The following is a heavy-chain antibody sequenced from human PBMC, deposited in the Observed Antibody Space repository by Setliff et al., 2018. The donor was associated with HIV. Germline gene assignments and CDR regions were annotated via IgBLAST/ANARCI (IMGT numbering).Heavy chain of an antibody. J-gene: IGHJ6*02. CDR1: GYTFTSYA. V-gene: IGHV1-3*01. Sequence: ASVKVSCKASGYTFTSYAMHWVRQAPGQRLEWMGWINAGNGNTKYSQKFQGRVTITRDTSTSRAYMELRSLRSDDTAAYFCARLGSGWSDSYYYAMDVWGQGTTVTVSS. D-gene: IGHD6-19*01. CDR3: ARLGSGWSDSYYYAMDV. CDR2: INAGNGNT.